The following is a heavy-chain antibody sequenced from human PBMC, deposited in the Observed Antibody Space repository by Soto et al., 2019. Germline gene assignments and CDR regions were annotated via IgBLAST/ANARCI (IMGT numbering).Heavy chain of an antibody. CDR3: AAYCSSSIWPKDHYF. D-gene: IGHD2-2*01. CDR1: GGPIYTYD. CDR2: ISDGGST. V-gene: IGHV4-59*01. Sequence: PSETLSLTCNGSGGPIYTYDWNWIRQSPWKGLEWIGCISDGGSTNYNPSLKSRVTISVDTSKKQVSLKLSSVSAADTARYFCAAYCSSSIWPKDHYF. J-gene: IGHJ4*01.